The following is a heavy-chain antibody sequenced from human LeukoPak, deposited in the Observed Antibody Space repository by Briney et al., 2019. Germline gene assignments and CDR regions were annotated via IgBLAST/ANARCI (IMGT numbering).Heavy chain of an antibody. CDR2: IWYDGSNQ. CDR3: ATYSSLNRREFQY. J-gene: IGHJ1*01. D-gene: IGHD3-22*01. Sequence: AGRSLRLSCAASGFTFSSYVMHWVRQAPGKGLEWVAVIWYDGSNQYYSDSVKGRFTISRDNSKNTLYLQMNSLRAEDTAVYYCATYSSLNRREFQYWGQGTLLTVSS. V-gene: IGHV3-33*01. CDR1: GFTFSSYV.